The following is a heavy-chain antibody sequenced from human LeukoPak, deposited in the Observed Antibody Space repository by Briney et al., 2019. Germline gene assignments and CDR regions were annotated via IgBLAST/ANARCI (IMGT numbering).Heavy chain of an antibody. D-gene: IGHD3-22*01. CDR1: GGSISSGGYY. V-gene: IGHV4-31*03. CDR2: IYYSGST. Sequence: SQTLSLTCTISGGSISSGGYYWSWIRQHPGKGLEWIGCIYYSGSTYYNPSLKSRVTISVDTSKNQFSLKLSSVTAADTAVYYCASYESSGYYHKYYFDYWGQGALVTVSS. J-gene: IGHJ4*02. CDR3: ASYESSGYYHKYYFDY.